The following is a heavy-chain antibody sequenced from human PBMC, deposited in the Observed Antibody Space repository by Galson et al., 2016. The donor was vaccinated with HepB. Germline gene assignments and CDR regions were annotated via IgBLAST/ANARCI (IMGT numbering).Heavy chain of an antibody. Sequence: SLRLSCAASGFTFSSYTMHWVRQAPGKGLEYVSAISDSGSTTYYTDSVKGRITISRDNSKNTMFLQMNSLRPDDTAVYYCAMSKTFGELLPWGQGTLVTVSS. D-gene: IGHD3-10*01. CDR1: GFTFSSYT. J-gene: IGHJ5*02. V-gene: IGHV3-64D*06. CDR2: ISDSGSTT. CDR3: AMSKTFGELLP.